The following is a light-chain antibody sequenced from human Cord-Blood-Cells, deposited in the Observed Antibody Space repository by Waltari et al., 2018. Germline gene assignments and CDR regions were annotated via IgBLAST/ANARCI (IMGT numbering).Light chain of an antibody. V-gene: IGLV2-14*03. CDR3: SSYTSSSTWV. CDR2: DVS. CDR1: SSDVGGSNS. J-gene: IGLJ3*02. Sequence: QSALTQPASVSGSPGQSITIPCTGTSSDVGGSNSVSWYQQHPCKAPKLMIYDVSNRPSGVSNRVSGSKSGNTASLTISGLQAEDEADYYCSSYTSSSTWVFGGGTKLTVL.